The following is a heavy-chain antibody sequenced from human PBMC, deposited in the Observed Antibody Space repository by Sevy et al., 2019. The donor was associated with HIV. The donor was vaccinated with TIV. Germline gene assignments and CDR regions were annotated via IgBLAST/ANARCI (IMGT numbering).Heavy chain of an antibody. D-gene: IGHD3-16*01. CDR2: IYYSGST. CDR3: ARGGGLTDYGLDV. V-gene: IGHV4-59*01. CDR1: GGSITPYY. Sequence: SESLSLTCTVSGGSITPYYWNWIRQPPGKGLEWIGFIYYSGSTNYSPSLKSRVTISVDTSNKQFSLNLSSVTASDTAVYYCARGGGLTDYGLDVWGQGTQVHVSS. J-gene: IGHJ6*02.